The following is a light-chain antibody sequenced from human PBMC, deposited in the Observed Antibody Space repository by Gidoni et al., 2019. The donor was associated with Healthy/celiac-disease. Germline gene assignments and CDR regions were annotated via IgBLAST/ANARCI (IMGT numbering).Light chain of an antibody. Sequence: DIQMTQSPSSLSASVGDRVTITCQASQDISNYLNCYQQKPGKAPDLLIYDASNLETGVPSRFSGSGSGTDFTFTITSLQPEDIATSCCQQYDDLPPLTFGGGTKVEIK. CDR3: QQYDDLPPLT. V-gene: IGKV1-33*01. CDR1: QDISNY. CDR2: DAS. J-gene: IGKJ4*01.